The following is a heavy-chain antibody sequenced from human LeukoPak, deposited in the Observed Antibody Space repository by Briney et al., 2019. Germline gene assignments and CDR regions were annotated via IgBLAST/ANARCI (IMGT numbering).Heavy chain of an antibody. D-gene: IGHD6-6*01. V-gene: IGHV3-21*01. CDR3: ARGAARPSAHFDY. J-gene: IGHJ4*02. CDR2: ISSSSSYI. CDR1: GFTFSSYS. Sequence: GGSLRLSCAASGFTFSSYSMNWVRQAPGKGLEWVSSISSSSSYIYYADSVKGRFTISRDNAKISLYLQMNSLRAEDTAVYYCARGAARPSAHFDYWGQGTLVTVSS.